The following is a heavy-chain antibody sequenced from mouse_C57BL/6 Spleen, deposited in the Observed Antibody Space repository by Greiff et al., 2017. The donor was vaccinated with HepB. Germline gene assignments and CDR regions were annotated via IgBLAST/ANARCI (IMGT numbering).Heavy chain of an antibody. J-gene: IGHJ2*01. D-gene: IGHD1-1*01. V-gene: IGHV1-69*01. Sequence: QVQLQQPGAELVMPGASVKLSCKASGYTFTSYWMHWVKQRPGQGLEWIGEIDPSDSYTNYNQKFKVKSTLTVDKSSSTAYMQLSSLTSEDSAVYYCARDYYGSRAYYFDYWGQGTTLTVSS. CDR1: GYTFTSYW. CDR3: ARDYYGSRAYYFDY. CDR2: IDPSDSYT.